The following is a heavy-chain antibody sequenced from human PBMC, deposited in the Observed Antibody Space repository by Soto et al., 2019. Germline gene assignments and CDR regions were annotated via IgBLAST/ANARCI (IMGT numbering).Heavy chain of an antibody. CDR3: AKRGVDTFGLSY. CDR1: GFTFSSFW. J-gene: IGHJ4*02. V-gene: IGHV3-74*01. CDR2: INTDGSST. Sequence: VQLVESGGGLVQPGGSLRLSCAVSGFTFSSFWMHWVRQAPGEGLVWVSRINTDGSSTSYADSVKGRFTISSDNAKNTLYLQMNSLRVEDTAMYYCAKRGVDTFGLSYWGQGTLVTVSS. D-gene: IGHD3-10*01.